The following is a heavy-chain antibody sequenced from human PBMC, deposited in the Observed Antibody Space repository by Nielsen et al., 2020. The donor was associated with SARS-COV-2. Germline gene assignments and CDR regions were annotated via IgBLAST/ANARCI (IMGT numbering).Heavy chain of an antibody. CDR2: MDYSGST. Sequence: SETLSLTCSVSGGSISSRGYYWGWIRQPPGKGLEWIGSMDYSGSTYYNSALKSRVSMSMDTSKNEISLRMNSMTAADTAVYYCARLSSYDASGYIDYWGQGTLVTVSS. J-gene: IGHJ4*02. CDR3: ARLSSYDASGYIDY. V-gene: IGHV4-39*01. CDR1: GGSISSRGYY. D-gene: IGHD3-3*01.